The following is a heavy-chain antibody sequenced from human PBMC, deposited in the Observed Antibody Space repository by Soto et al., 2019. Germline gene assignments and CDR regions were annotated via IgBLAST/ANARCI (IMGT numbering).Heavy chain of an antibody. D-gene: IGHD1-7*01. Sequence: GESLKISCKGSGYSFTTYWIGWVRQMPGKGLEWMGIIYPGDSDTRYSPSFQGQVTISADKSISTAYLQWSSLKASDTAMYYCARHGRTGTPSDWFDPWGQGTLVTVSS. J-gene: IGHJ5*02. V-gene: IGHV5-51*01. CDR3: ARHGRTGTPSDWFDP. CDR1: GYSFTTYW. CDR2: IYPGDSDT.